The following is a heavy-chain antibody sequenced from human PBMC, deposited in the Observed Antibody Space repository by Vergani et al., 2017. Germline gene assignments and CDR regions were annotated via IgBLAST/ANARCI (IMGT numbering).Heavy chain of an antibody. D-gene: IGHD4-23*01. CDR1: GGTFSSYT. Sequence: QVQLVQSGAEMKKPGSSVKVSCKSSGGTFSSYTFIWVRLAPGLGLDWMGSIVPILDRKEYAQKFQGRVAITADTSTSTVYMELSSLRSEDTAVYYCARDLGRSRVNSHYGMGVWGQGTTVTVSS. CDR3: ARDLGRSRVNSHYGMGV. V-gene: IGHV1-69*08. J-gene: IGHJ6*02. CDR2: IVPILDRK.